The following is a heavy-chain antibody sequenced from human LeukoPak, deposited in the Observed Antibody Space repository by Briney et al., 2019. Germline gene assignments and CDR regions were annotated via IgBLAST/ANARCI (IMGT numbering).Heavy chain of an antibody. CDR1: GGTFSSYA. Sequence: GSSVKVSCKASGGTFSSYAISWVRQAPGQGLEWMGRIIPIFGTANYAQKFQGRVTITTDESTSTAYMELSSLRSEDTAVSYCARGGAGYYYYYYMDVWGKGTTVTVSS. D-gene: IGHD4/OR15-4a*01. CDR2: IIPIFGTA. V-gene: IGHV1-69*05. CDR3: ARGGAGYYYYYYMDV. J-gene: IGHJ6*03.